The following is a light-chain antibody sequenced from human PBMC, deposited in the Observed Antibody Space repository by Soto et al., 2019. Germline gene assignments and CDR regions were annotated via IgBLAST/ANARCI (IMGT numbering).Light chain of an antibody. CDR2: GAS. CDR1: QSVSSN. J-gene: IGKJ5*01. CDR3: QQYGSSSIT. Sequence: EIVMTKSPATLSLSLGERATLSCRASQSVSSNLAWYQQKPGQAPRLLIYGASTRATGIPDRFSGSGSGTDFTLTISRLEPEDFAVYYCQQYGSSSITFGQGTRLEIK. V-gene: IGKV3-20*01.